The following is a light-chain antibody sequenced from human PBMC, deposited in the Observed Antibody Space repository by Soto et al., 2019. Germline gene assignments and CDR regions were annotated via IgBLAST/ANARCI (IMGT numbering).Light chain of an antibody. CDR1: NSDVGIYDF. CDR2: EVS. V-gene: IGLV2-14*01. Sequence: LTQPASVSGTPGQSITISCTGSNSDVGIYDFVSWYQHHPGRAPKLIVSEVSHRPSGVSNRFSGSKSGDTASLTISGLQSEDEADYYCISYTSDDVRYVFGTGTKVTVL. CDR3: ISYTSDDVRYV. J-gene: IGLJ1*01.